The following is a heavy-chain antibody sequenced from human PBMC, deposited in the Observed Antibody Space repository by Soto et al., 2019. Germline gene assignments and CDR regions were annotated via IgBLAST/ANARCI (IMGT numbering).Heavy chain of an antibody. CDR2: ISWNSGSI. J-gene: IGHJ3*02. Sequence: EVQLVESGGGLVQPGRSLRLSCAASGFTFDDYAMHWVRQAPGKGLEWVSGISWNSGSIGYADSVKGRFTISRDNAKNSLYLQMNSLRAEDTALYYCAKDRTYYYGSGSYYSAFDIWGQGTMVTVSS. V-gene: IGHV3-9*01. D-gene: IGHD3-10*01. CDR3: AKDRTYYYGSGSYYSAFDI. CDR1: GFTFDDYA.